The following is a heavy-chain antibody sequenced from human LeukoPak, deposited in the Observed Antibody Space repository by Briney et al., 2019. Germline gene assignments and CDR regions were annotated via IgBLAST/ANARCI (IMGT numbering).Heavy chain of an antibody. Sequence: ASVKVSCKASGYTFTGYYMHWVRQAPGQGLEWMGWINPNSGGTNYAQKFHGRVTMTRDTSISTAYMELSRLRSDDTAVYFCARDEGRDGDLGYWGQGTLVRVSS. CDR1: GYTFTGYY. V-gene: IGHV1-2*02. CDR2: INPNSGGT. D-gene: IGHD3-10*01. CDR3: ARDEGRDGDLGY. J-gene: IGHJ4*02.